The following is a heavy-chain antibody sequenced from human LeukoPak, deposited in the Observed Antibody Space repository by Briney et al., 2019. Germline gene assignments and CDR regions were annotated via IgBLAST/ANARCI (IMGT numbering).Heavy chain of an antibody. J-gene: IGHJ4*02. CDR2: ISRSGDTI. CDR3: ARDYASDY. D-gene: IGHD3-10*01. Sequence: GGSLRLSCAASGFAFSRYEMNWVRQAPGKGLEWVSYISRSGDTIYFADSVKGRFTISRDNAKNSLYLQMSSLRAEDTAVYYCARDYASDYWGQGTLVTVSS. V-gene: IGHV3-48*03. CDR1: GFAFSRYE.